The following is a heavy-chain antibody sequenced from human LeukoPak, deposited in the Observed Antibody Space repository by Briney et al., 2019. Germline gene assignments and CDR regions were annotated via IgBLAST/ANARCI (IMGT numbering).Heavy chain of an antibody. J-gene: IGHJ4*02. V-gene: IGHV3-23*01. Sequence: GGSLRLSCAASGFTFSSYAMSWVRQAPGKGLEWVSAISGSGGSTYYADSVKGRFTISRDNSKNTLYLQMNSLRAEDTAVYYCAKALRGLGCSSWTFDYWGQGTLVTVSS. CDR3: AKALRGLGCSSWTFDY. CDR1: GFTFSSYA. D-gene: IGHD6-13*01. CDR2: ISGSGGST.